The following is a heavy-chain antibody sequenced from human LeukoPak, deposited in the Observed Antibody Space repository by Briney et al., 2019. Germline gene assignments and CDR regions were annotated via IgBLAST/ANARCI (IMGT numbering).Heavy chain of an antibody. CDR2: VNPNSGHT. CDR3: ARGAPGASFSGGSCPSFDY. Sequence: GASVTVSCTASAYTFTSYDINWVRQAPGQGHEWVGWVNPNSGHTGFEQKFQGKVSMTSNTSKCTAYMEVRSLRSEGTAVYYCARGAPGASFSGGSCPSFDYWGQGTLVAVSS. CDR1: AYTFTSYD. J-gene: IGHJ4*02. V-gene: IGHV1-8*01. D-gene: IGHD2-15*01.